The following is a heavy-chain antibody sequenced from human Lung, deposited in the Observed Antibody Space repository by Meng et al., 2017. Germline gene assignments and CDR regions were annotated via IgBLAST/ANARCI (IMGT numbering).Heavy chain of an antibody. CDR1: GYTFSRYS. Sequence: QVQLVQSGSELKNLGASVKASLDASGYTFSRYSMHWVRQAPGQGLVWMGWINTDTGKPTYAQGFTGRFVFSLDTSVRTAYLQISSLKAEDTAVYYCARDRGSSGWSNWFDPWGQGTLVTVSS. CDR3: ARDRGSSGWSNWFDP. J-gene: IGHJ5*02. V-gene: IGHV7-4-1*02. CDR2: INTDTGKP. D-gene: IGHD6-13*01.